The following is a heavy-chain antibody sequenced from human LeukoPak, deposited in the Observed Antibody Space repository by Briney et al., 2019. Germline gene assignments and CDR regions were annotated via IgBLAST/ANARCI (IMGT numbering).Heavy chain of an antibody. V-gene: IGHV4-59*01. CDR3: ARIYYYGSGSYLYYMDV. CDR1: GGSISSYS. Sequence: KPSETLSLTCTVSGGSISSYSWSWIRQPPGKGLEWIGYIYYSGSTNYNPSLKSRVTISVDTSKSQFSLKLSSVTAADTAVYYCARIYYYGSGSYLYYMDVWGKGTTVTVSS. D-gene: IGHD3-10*01. J-gene: IGHJ6*03. CDR2: IYYSGST.